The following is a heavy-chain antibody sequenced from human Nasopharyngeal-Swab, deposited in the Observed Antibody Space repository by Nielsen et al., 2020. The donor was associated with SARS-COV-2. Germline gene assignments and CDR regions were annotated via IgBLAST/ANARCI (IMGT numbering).Heavy chain of an antibody. CDR2: VNTTTGTP. CDR1: GYTFTNYA. CDR3: VRDVMSSSMINWFDP. D-gene: IGHD3-22*01. V-gene: IGHV7-4-1*02. J-gene: IGHJ5*02. Sequence: ASVKVSCKSSGYTFTNYAMNWVRQAPGQGLEWMGLVNTTTGTPTYAQGFTGRLVFSLDTSVSTAYLEISNLKPEDTAVYFRVRDVMSSSMINWFDPWGQGTLVTVSS.